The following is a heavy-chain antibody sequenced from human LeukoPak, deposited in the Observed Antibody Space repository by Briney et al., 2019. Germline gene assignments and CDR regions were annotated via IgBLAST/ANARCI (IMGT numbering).Heavy chain of an antibody. D-gene: IGHD4-17*01. V-gene: IGHV3-7*01. Sequence: GGSLRLSCAASGFTFSTYWMSWVRQAPGKGLEWVANLRQDGSEKNYVDSVKGRFTISRDNAKNSLYLQMNSLRAEDTAVYYCARDSHDYGDSLRVEYWGQGTLVTVSS. CDR3: ARDSHDYGDSLRVEY. J-gene: IGHJ4*02. CDR1: GFTFSTYW. CDR2: LRQDGSEK.